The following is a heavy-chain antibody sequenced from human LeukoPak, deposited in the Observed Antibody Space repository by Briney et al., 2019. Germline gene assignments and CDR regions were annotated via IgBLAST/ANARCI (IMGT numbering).Heavy chain of an antibody. D-gene: IGHD6-13*01. CDR2: ISSSGSSV. Sequence: PGGSLRLSCAASGFTFISYEMNWVRQAPGKGLEWVSYISSSGSSVYYADSVKGRFTISRDNAKNSLYLQMNSLRAEDTAEYYCARGGSSLDSWGQGTLVTVSS. J-gene: IGHJ4*02. V-gene: IGHV3-48*03. CDR3: ARGGSSLDS. CDR1: GFTFISYE.